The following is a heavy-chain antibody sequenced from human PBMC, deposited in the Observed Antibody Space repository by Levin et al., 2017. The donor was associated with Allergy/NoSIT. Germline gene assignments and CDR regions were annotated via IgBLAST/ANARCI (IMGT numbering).Heavy chain of an antibody. CDR1: GGSISSYY. Sequence: SETLSLTCTVSGGSISSYYWSWIRQPPGKGLEWIGYIYYSGSTNYNPSLKSRVTISVDTSKNQFSLKLSSVTAADTAVYYCARDGVGYCSGGSCHYYYYMDGWGKGTTVTVSS. CDR3: ARDGVGYCSGGSCHYYYYMDG. CDR2: IYYSGST. V-gene: IGHV4-59*01. J-gene: IGHJ6*03. D-gene: IGHD2-15*01.